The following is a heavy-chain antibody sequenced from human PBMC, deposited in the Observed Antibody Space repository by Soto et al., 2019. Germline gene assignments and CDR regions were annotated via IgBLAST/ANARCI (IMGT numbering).Heavy chain of an antibody. CDR1: GGSISSGGYY. Sequence: QVQLQESGPGLVKPSQTLSLTCTGSGGSISSGGYYWSWIRQHPGKGLEWIGYIYYSGSTYYNPSLKSRVTISVDTYKNQFSLKLSSVTAADTAVYYCARHVYGSGGGYWFDPWGQGTLVTVSS. CDR3: ARHVYGSGGGYWFDP. J-gene: IGHJ5*02. CDR2: IYYSGST. D-gene: IGHD3-10*01. V-gene: IGHV4-31*03.